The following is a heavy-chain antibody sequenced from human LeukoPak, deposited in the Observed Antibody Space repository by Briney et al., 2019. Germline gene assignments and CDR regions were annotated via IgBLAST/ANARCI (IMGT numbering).Heavy chain of an antibody. V-gene: IGHV3-30*02. J-gene: IGHJ4*02. CDR2: IRYDGSNK. CDR3: ARDLSTMIVVVITHLDY. Sequence: GGSLRLSCAASGFTFSSYVMHWVRQAPGKGLEWVAFIRYDGSNKYYADSVKGRFTISRDNSKNTLYLQMNSLRAEDTAVYYCARDLSTMIVVVITHLDYWGQGTLVTVSS. D-gene: IGHD3-22*01. CDR1: GFTFSSYV.